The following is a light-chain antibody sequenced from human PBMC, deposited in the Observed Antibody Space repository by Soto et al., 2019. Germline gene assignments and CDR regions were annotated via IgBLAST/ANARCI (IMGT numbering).Light chain of an antibody. CDR1: QSVSSSY. V-gene: IGKV3-15*01. Sequence: IVLTQSPGTLSLSPGERSTLSCSASQSVSSSYLAWYQQKPGQAPRLLIFDASTRATGVPARFSGSGSGTEFTLTVSSLQSEDIAVYFCQQYNSWPPNFGQGTRLEIK. J-gene: IGKJ5*01. CDR2: DAS. CDR3: QQYNSWPPN.